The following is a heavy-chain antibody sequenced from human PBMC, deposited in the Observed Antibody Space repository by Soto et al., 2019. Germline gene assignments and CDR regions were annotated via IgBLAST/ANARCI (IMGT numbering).Heavy chain of an antibody. Sequence: PSETLSLTCAVYGGSFSGYYWSWIRQPPGKGLEWIGEINHSGSTNYNPSLKSRVTISVDTSKNQFSLKLSSVTAADTAVYYCARGRREGYYLTYWGQGTLVTVSS. CDR2: INHSGST. V-gene: IGHV4-34*01. CDR1: GGSFSGYY. J-gene: IGHJ4*02. CDR3: ARGRREGYYLTY. D-gene: IGHD3-22*01.